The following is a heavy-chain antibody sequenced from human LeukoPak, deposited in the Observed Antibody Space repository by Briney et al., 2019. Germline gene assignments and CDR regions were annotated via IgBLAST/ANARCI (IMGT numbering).Heavy chain of an antibody. D-gene: IGHD2-15*01. Sequence: SETLSLTCRVSGASVSNYYWSWIRQSPGKGLEWIGFFHYSGSTNYNPSLNSRVTTSIDTSMDQLSLTLVSVTAADTAVYFCARHHDGGPKLRLDFWGLGVLVTVSS. J-gene: IGHJ4*02. CDR2: FHYSGST. CDR3: ARHHDGGPKLRLDF. V-gene: IGHV4-59*08. CDR1: GASVSNYY.